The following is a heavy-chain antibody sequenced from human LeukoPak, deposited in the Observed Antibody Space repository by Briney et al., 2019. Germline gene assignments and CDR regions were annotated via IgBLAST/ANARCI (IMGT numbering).Heavy chain of an antibody. V-gene: IGHV4-34*01. CDR3: ARRPFGSVVTASAFDI. J-gene: IGHJ3*02. Sequence: SETLSLTCAVYGGSFSGYYWSWIRQPPGKGLEWIGEINHSGSTNYNPSLKSRVTISVDTSKNQFSLKLSSVTAADTAVYYCARRPFGSVVTASAFDIWGQGTMVTVSS. D-gene: IGHD2-21*02. CDR1: GGSFSGYY. CDR2: INHSGST.